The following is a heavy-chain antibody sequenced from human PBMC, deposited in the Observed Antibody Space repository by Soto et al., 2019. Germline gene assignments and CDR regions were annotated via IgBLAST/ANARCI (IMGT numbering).Heavy chain of an antibody. CDR2: ISYDGSNK. CDR1: GFTFSSYG. D-gene: IGHD2-15*01. Sequence: ESGGGVVQPGRSLRLSCAASGFTFSSYGMHWVRQAPGKGLEWVAVISYDGSNKYYADSVKGRFTISRDNSKNTLYLQMNSLRAEDTAVYYCGGGGGGSWNGFDYWGQGTLVTVSS. CDR3: GGGGGGSWNGFDY. J-gene: IGHJ4*02. V-gene: IGHV3-30*03.